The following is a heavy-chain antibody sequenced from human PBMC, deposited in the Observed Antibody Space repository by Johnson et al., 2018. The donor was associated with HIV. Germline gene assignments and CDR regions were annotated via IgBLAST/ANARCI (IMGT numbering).Heavy chain of an antibody. D-gene: IGHD6-13*01. CDR2: ISYDGSNK. Sequence: QVQLVESGGGVVQPGRSLRLSCAASGFTFSSYAMHWVRQAPGKGLEWVAVISYDGSNKYYADSVKGRFTISRDNSKNTLYLQMNSLRAEDTAVYYCAREGAAAGWGRGDVFDMWGQGTMVTVSS. CDR1: GFTFSSYA. V-gene: IGHV3-30-3*01. J-gene: IGHJ3*02. CDR3: AREGAAAGWGRGDVFDM.